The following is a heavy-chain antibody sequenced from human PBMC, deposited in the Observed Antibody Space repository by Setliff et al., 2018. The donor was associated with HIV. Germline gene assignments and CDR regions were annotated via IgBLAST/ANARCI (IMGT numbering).Heavy chain of an antibody. Sequence: GGSLRLSCAASGFTFSDYYISWVRQAPGKGLVWLSYVSSSTGTYTRYADSVKGRFTTSRDNAMNSVYLQMNSLRAEDTGVYYCASARIPTGGTSTSIDYCGQGTLVTVSS. J-gene: IGHJ4*02. CDR1: GFTFSDYY. D-gene: IGHD1-1*01. V-gene: IGHV3-11*06. CDR3: ASARIPTGGTSTSIDY. CDR2: VSSSTGTYT.